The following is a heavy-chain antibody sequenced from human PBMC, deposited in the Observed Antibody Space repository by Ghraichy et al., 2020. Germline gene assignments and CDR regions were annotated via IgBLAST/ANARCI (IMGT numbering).Heavy chain of an antibody. D-gene: IGHD2-21*02. J-gene: IGHJ3*02. V-gene: IGHV3-48*02. Sequence: GSLRLSCAASEFSFSSYSMNWVRQAPGRGLEWVAYIDSTSNIIYYVDSVKGRFTISRDNAKNSLHLQMNNLRDEDTAVYYCARPVVTATAGDFDIWGQGTMVTVSS. CDR2: IDSTSNII. CDR3: ARPVVTATAGDFDI. CDR1: EFSFSSYS.